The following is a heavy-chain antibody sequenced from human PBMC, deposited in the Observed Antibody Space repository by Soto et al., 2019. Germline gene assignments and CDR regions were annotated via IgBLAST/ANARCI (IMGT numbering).Heavy chain of an antibody. Sequence: SETLSLTCTVFGGSFSGYYWSWIRQPPGKGLDWIGEINHSGSTTYNPSLKSRVTMSVDTSKNQFSLKLSSVTAADTAVYYCARGATTVEHYYYYGMDVWGQETTVTVSS. D-gene: IGHD4-17*01. J-gene: IGHJ6*02. CDR2: INHSGST. V-gene: IGHV4-34*01. CDR3: ARGATTVEHYYYYGMDV. CDR1: GGSFSGYY.